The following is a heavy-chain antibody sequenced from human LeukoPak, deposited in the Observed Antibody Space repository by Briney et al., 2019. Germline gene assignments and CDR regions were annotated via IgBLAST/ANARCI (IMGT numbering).Heavy chain of an antibody. D-gene: IGHD3-16*01. V-gene: IGHV4-59*01. Sequence: SETLSLTCTVSGGSISSYYWSWIRQPPGKGLEWIGYIYYSGSTNYNPSLKSRVTISVDTSKNQFSLKLSSVTAADTAVYYCECERGGSFPDAFDIWGQGTMVTVSS. CDR3: ECERGGSFPDAFDI. J-gene: IGHJ3*02. CDR2: IYYSGST. CDR1: GGSISSYY.